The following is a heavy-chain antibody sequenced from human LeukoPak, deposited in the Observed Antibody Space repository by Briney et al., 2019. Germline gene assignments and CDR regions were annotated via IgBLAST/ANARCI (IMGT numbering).Heavy chain of an antibody. D-gene: IGHD2-15*01. V-gene: IGHV1-2*06. CDR2: INPNSGGT. J-gene: IGHJ5*02. CDR1: GYTFTGYY. Sequence: GASVKVSCKASGYTFTGYYMHWVRQAPGQGLEWMGRINPNSGGTNYAQKFQGRVTMTRDTSISTAYMELSRLRSDDTAVYYCAAPGYCSGGSCYPNWFDPWGQGTLVTLSS. CDR3: AAPGYCSGGSCYPNWFDP.